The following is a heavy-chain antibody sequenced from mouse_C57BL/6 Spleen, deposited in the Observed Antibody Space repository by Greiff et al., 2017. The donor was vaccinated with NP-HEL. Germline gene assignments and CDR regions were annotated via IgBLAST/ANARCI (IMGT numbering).Heavy chain of an antibody. J-gene: IGHJ1*03. Sequence: EVKLQEPGGGLVQPGGSLSLSCAASGFTFTDYYMSWVRQPPGKALEWLGFIRNKANGYTTEYSASVKVRFTISRDNSQSILYLQMNALRAEDRATDYCADYMASRYFDVWGKGTTVTVSS. V-gene: IGHV7-3*01. CDR2: IRNKANGYTT. CDR1: GFTFTDYY. CDR3: ADYMASRYFDV.